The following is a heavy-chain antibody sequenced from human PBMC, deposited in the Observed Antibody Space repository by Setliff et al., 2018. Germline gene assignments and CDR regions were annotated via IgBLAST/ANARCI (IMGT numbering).Heavy chain of an antibody. CDR1: GYSFTDFY. D-gene: IGHD3-16*01. CDR3: AKGGGRLSISQSYFHMDV. V-gene: IGHV1-2*06. CDR2: LNPRTGGT. Sequence: ASVKVSCKTSGYSFTDFYIHWVRHAHGHGLEWLGRLNPRTGGTNLPQRFQGRVTMTRDTSMKTAFLEISGLTSDDTAIFYCAKGGGRLSISQSYFHMDVWGAGTTVTVSS. J-gene: IGHJ6*03.